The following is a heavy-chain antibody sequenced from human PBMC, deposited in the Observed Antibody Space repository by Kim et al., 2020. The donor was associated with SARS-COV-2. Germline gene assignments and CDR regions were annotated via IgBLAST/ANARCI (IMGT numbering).Heavy chain of an antibody. CDR1: GGSMSSSSYY. Sequence: SETLSLTCTVSGGSMSSSSYYWSWIRQPPGKGLEWIGSIYYTGSTYHNPSLNSRVTLSLDTSKNQFSLKLRSVTAADTAVYYCARWEGYSWPPTTGYAFDIWGQGTMVIVSS. D-gene: IGHD1-1*01. V-gene: IGHV4-39*07. CDR2: IYYTGST. J-gene: IGHJ3*02. CDR3: ARWEGYSWPPTTGYAFDI.